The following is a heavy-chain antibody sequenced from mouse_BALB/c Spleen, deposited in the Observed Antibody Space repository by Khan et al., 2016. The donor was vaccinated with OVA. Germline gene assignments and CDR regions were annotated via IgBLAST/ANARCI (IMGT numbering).Heavy chain of an antibody. CDR3: TRSGDGTFGY. D-gene: IGHD2-3*01. J-gene: IGHJ3*01. Sequence: VQLQQSGAELVKPGASVRLSCKASGYTFTSYYLYWVKQRPGQGLEWIGDINPSNGGTNFNEKFKTKATLNVEKSSSTAYMELSSLTSEDSAVYYCTRSGDGTFGYWGQGTLVTVSA. V-gene: IGHV1S81*02. CDR2: INPSNGGT. CDR1: GYTFTSYY.